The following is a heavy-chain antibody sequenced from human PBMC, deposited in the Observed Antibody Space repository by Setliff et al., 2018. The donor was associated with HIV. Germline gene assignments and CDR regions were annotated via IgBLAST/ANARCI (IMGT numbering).Heavy chain of an antibody. V-gene: IGHV1-69*05. Sequence: SVKVSCKASGYSFTAYGISWVRQAPGQGLEWLGGNIPMFGTVSYAQKFQGRVTITTDESTSTAYMDLSSLRYEDTAIYYCARGEVIIDSYCYMNVWGKGTTVTSP. CDR3: ARGEVIIDSYCYMNV. J-gene: IGHJ6*03. CDR2: NIPMFGTV. CDR1: GYSFTAYG.